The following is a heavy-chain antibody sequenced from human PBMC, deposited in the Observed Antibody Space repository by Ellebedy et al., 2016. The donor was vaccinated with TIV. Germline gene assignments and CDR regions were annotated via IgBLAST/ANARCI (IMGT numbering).Heavy chain of an antibody. D-gene: IGHD2-2*02. CDR2: ISSSSTYI. J-gene: IGHJ6*03. V-gene: IGHV3-21*01. CDR3: ASPLLYPDYNYYMDV. CDR1: GFTFSSYT. Sequence: GESLKISXAASGFTFSSYTMTWVRQAPGKGLEWVSSISSSSTYIYYADSLKGRFTISRDNAKNSLYLQMNSLRAEDTAVYYCASPLLYPDYNYYMDVWGKGTTVTVSS.